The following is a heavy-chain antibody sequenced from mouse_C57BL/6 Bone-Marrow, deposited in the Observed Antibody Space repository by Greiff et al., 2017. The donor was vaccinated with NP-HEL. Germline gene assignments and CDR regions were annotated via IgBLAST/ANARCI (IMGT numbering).Heavy chain of an antibody. V-gene: IGHV1-63*01. D-gene: IGHD3-1*01. CDR3: ARGATLDY. CDR1: GYTFTNYW. Sequence: VQLQQSGAELVRPGTSVKMSCKASGYTFTNYWIGWAKQRPGHGLEWLGVIYPGGGYTNYTETFKGKATLTADKSSSTAYMQFSSLTSEDSAIYYCARGATLDYWGQGTTLTVSA. CDR2: IYPGGGYT. J-gene: IGHJ2*01.